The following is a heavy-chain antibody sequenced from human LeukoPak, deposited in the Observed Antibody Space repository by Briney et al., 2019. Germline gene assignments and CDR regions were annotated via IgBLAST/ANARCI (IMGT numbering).Heavy chain of an antibody. J-gene: IGHJ5*02. V-gene: IGHV4-34*01. Sequence: SETLSLTCAVYGGSFSGYYWSWIRQPPGKGLEWIGEINHSGSTNYNPSLKSRVTISVDTSKNQFSLKLSSVTVADTAVYYCARGPYCSGGSCYFGGGFDPWGQGTLVTVSS. D-gene: IGHD2-15*01. CDR2: INHSGST. CDR3: ARGPYCSGGSCYFGGGFDP. CDR1: GGSFSGYY.